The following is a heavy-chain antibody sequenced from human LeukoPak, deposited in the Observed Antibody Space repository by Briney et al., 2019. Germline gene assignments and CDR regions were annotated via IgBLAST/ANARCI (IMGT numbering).Heavy chain of an antibody. CDR1: GGSISSYY. V-gene: IGHV4-59*01. D-gene: IGHD2-21*01. J-gene: IGHJ3*02. CDR2: IYYSGST. Sequence: SETLSLTCTVSGGSISSYYWSWIRQPPGKGLEWIGYIYYSGSTNYNPSLKSRVTISVDTSKNQFSLKLSSVTAADTAVYYCARDLPYCGGDCYSGYDAFDIWRQGTMVTVSS. CDR3: ARDLPYCGGDCYSGYDAFDI.